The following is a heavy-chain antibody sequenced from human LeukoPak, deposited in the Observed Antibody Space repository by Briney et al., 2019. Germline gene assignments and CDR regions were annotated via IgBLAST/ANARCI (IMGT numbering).Heavy chain of an antibody. D-gene: IGHD3-22*01. V-gene: IGHV1-46*01. CDR1: GYTFTNYY. J-gene: IGHJ4*02. Sequence: ASVKVSCKASGYTFTNYYIHWVRQAPGQGLEWMGMINPSGGSTVYAQMLQGRLTMTRDLSSRTVCMELNSLTSEDTAAYYCARGRTTQSYASSGFYPRDYWGQGTVVTVSS. CDR3: ARGRTTQSYASSGFYPRDY. CDR2: INPSGGST.